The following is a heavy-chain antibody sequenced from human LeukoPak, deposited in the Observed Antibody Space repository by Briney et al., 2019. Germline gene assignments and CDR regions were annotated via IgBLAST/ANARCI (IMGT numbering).Heavy chain of an antibody. V-gene: IGHV4-39*07. CDR2: IYYSGST. Sequence: SETLSLTCTVSGGSISSSSYYWGWIRQPPGKELEWIGSIYYSGSTYYNPSLKSRVTISVDTSKNQFSLKLSSVTAADTAVYYCARVTVTTKPHYYYYGMDVWGQGTTVTVSS. D-gene: IGHD4-17*01. CDR1: GGSISSSSYY. CDR3: ARVTVTTKPHYYYYGMDV. J-gene: IGHJ6*02.